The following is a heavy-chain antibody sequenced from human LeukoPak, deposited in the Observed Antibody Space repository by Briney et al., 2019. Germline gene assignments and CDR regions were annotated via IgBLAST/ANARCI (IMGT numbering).Heavy chain of an antibody. CDR1: GITFSNAW. CDR3: TQTGETVGATSSNY. Sequence: GGSLRLSCAASGITFSNAWMSWVRQAPGKGLEWVGRIKSKTDGGTTDYAAPVKGRFTISRDDSKNTLYLQMNSLKTEDTAVYYCTQTGETVGATSSNYWGQGTLVTVSS. V-gene: IGHV3-15*01. J-gene: IGHJ4*02. D-gene: IGHD1-26*01. CDR2: IKSKTDGGTT.